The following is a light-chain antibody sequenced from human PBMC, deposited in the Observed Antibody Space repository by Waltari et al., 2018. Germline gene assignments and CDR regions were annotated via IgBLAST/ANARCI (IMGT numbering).Light chain of an antibody. J-gene: IGKJ1*01. CDR1: QSLQNSNGNNY. V-gene: IGKV2-28*01. CDR2: LGS. CDR3: MQAAQTPLT. Sequence: DIVMTQSPLPLPVPPGQPASISCRSRQSLQNSNGNNYLDWYLQRPGQAPQLLIYLGSNRASGVPDRFSGSGSGTDFTLKISRVEAEDVGVYYCMQAAQTPLTFGQGTKVEIK.